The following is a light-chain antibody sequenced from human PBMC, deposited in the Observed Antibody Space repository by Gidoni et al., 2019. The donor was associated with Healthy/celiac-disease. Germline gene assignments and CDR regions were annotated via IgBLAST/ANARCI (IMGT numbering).Light chain of an antibody. J-gene: IGKJ4*01. Sequence: EIVLTQSPATLSLSPGERATLSCRASQSVSSYFDWYQQKPGQAPRLLIYDASNRATGIPARFSGSGSGTDFTLTISSLDPEDFAVYYCQQRSNWPPTFGGXTKVEIK. CDR3: QQRSNWPPT. CDR1: QSVSSY. V-gene: IGKV3-11*01. CDR2: DAS.